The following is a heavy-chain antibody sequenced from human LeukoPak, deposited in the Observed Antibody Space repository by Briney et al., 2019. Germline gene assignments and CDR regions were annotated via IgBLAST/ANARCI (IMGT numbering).Heavy chain of an antibody. CDR1: GFTFSSYG. Sequence: GGSLRLSCAASGFTFSSYGMHWVRQAPGKGLEWVANIKQDGSEKNYVDSVKGRFSISRDNAKNSLYLQMNSVRGEDTAVYYCAYLNSHAFDIWGQGTVVTVSS. CDR3: AYLNSHAFDI. J-gene: IGHJ3*02. V-gene: IGHV3-7*01. CDR2: IKQDGSEK. D-gene: IGHD1-7*01.